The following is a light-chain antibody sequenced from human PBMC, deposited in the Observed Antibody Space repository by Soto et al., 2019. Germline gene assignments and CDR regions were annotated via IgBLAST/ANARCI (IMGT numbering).Light chain of an antibody. Sequence: QSVLTQPASVSGSPGQSITISCTGTSNDIGGFNYVSWYQHHPGKAPKLIISEVTKRPSGISHRFSGSKSGNTASLTIFGLQAEDEADYYCRSFTRSTAVVFGGGTKLTVL. V-gene: IGLV2-14*01. CDR2: EVT. CDR3: RSFTRSTAVV. CDR1: SNDIGGFNY. J-gene: IGLJ2*01.